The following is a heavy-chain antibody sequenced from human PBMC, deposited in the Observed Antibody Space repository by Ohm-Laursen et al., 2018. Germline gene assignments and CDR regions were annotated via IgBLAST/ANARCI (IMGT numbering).Heavy chain of an antibody. V-gene: IGHV1-18*01. CDR3: ARDVLGYCSGGSCYGDWFDP. CDR1: GYTFTSYG. Sequence: ASVKVSCKASGYTFTSYGISWVRQAPGQGLKWMGWISAYNGNTNYAQKLQGRVTMTTDTSTSTAYMELRSLRSDDTAVYYCARDVLGYCSGGSCYGDWFDPWGQGTLVTVSS. D-gene: IGHD2-15*01. CDR2: ISAYNGNT. J-gene: IGHJ5*02.